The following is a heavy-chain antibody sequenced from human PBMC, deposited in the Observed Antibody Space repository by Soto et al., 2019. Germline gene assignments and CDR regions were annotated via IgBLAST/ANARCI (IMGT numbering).Heavy chain of an antibody. J-gene: IGHJ5*02. CDR3: ARVWATAVVNNWIDA. CDR1: GGSISSGHYY. Sequence: SETLSLTCTVSGGSISSGHYYCSWIRQHPGKGLEWIGYIHHIGSTYYNPSLKSRVTISVDTSKNQFSLKLTSVTAADTAVYYCARVWATAVVNNWIDAWGQGTLVTVSS. CDR2: IHHIGST. V-gene: IGHV4-31*03. D-gene: IGHD5-18*01.